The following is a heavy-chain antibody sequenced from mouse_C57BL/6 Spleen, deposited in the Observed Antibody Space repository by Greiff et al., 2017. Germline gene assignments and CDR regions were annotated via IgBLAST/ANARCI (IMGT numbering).Heavy chain of an antibody. D-gene: IGHD1-1*01. CDR1: GFSLTSYA. J-gene: IGHJ3*01. Sequence: QVHVKQSGPGLVAPSQSLSITCTVSGFSLTSYAISWVRQPPGKGLEWLGVIWTGGGTNYNSALKSRLSISKDNSKSQVFLKMNSLQTDDTARYYCARNSVDYYGSSYVWFAYWGQGTLVTVSA. CDR2: IWTGGGT. CDR3: ARNSVDYYGSSYVWFAY. V-gene: IGHV2-9-1*01.